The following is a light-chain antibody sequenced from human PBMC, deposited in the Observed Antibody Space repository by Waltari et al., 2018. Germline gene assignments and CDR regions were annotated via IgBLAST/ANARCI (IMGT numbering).Light chain of an antibody. Sequence: DIQMTQSPSTLSASVGDRVTITCRASQTIDNYLAWYQQKPGEAPKVMIYDASTLETGVPSRISGSGFGTDFSLTISSLQPDDFATYWCQQYNIYSPHAFG. CDR2: DAS. CDR3: QQYNIYSPHA. V-gene: IGKV1-5*01. CDR1: QTIDNY. J-gene: IGKJ1*01.